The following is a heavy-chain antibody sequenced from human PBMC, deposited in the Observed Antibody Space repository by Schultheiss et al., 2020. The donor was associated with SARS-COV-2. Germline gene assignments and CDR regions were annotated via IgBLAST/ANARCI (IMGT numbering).Heavy chain of an antibody. D-gene: IGHD2-2*01. CDR1: GGSISSSNW. CDR2: IYYSGST. CDR3: ASLIPSRPYQLLHYRYGMDV. J-gene: IGHJ6*02. V-gene: IGHV4-4*02. Sequence: SETLSLTCAVSGGSISSSNWWSWVRQPPGKGLEWIGYIYYSGSTYYNPSLKSRVTISVDTSKNQFSLKLSSVTAADTAVYYCASLIPSRPYQLLHYRYGMDVWGQGTTVTVSS.